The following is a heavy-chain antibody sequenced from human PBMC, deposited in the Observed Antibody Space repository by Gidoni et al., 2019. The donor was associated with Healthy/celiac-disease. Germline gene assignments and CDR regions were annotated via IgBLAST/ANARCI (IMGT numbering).Heavy chain of an antibody. Sequence: QVQLVQSGAEVKKPGASVKVACKASGYTFTSYAISWVRQAPGLGLEWMGWISAYNGKTNYVQKLQGSVTMTTDTSTSTAYMELRSLRSDDTAVYYCAREPWGKQRGFYYGMDVWGQGTTVTVSS. CDR3: AREPWGKQRGFYYGMDV. CDR1: GYTFTSYA. CDR2: ISAYNGKT. D-gene: IGHD7-27*01. J-gene: IGHJ6*02. V-gene: IGHV1-18*01.